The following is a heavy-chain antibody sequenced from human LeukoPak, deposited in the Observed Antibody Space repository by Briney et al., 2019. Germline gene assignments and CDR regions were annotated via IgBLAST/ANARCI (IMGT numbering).Heavy chain of an antibody. CDR3: ARRLRTKVTTRAFDI. CDR1: GYIFTSYW. D-gene: IGHD4-11*01. J-gene: IGHJ3*02. V-gene: IGHV5-51*01. Sequence: PGRSLRLSRMGAGYIFTSYWIGWVRQMPGKGLEWMRIIYPGDSDTIYSPSFQDHVTISAAQSISTAYLPWSSLKASDTAMYYCARRLRTKVTTRAFDIWGQGTMVTVSS. CDR2: IYPGDSDT.